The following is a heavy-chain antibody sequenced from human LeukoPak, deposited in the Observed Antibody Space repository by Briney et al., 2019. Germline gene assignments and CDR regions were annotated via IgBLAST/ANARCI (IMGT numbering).Heavy chain of an antibody. V-gene: IGHV4-39*07. J-gene: IGHJ5*02. CDR3: ARDSYYFGSGSDNTPYNWFDP. Sequence: PSETLSLTCTVSGGSISSADYYWSWIRQPPGKRLEWIAEIYHSGSTNYNPSLKSRVTISVDKSKNQFSLKLSSVTAADTAMYYSARDSYYFGSGSDNTPYNWFDPWGQGTLVTVSS. D-gene: IGHD3-10*01. CDR2: IYHSGST. CDR1: GGSISSADYY.